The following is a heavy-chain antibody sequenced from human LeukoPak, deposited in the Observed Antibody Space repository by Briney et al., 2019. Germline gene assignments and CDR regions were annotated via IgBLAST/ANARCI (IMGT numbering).Heavy chain of an antibody. D-gene: IGHD4-23*01. V-gene: IGHV3-23*01. CDR1: GFTFSSYA. Sequence: PGGSLRLSCAASGFTFSSYAMSWVRQAPGKGLEWVSAISGNGVNTYYADSVKGRFTISRDNSKNTLYLQMNSLRAEDTAVYYCAKHFSHVVTRDFWGQGTLVTVSS. CDR3: AKHFSHVVTRDF. J-gene: IGHJ4*02. CDR2: ISGNGVNT.